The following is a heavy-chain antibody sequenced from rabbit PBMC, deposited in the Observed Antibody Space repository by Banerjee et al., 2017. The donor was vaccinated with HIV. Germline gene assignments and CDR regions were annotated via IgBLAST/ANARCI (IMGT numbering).Heavy chain of an antibody. Sequence: QEQLVESGGGLVTLGGSLKLSCKASGIAFSPFAISWVRQAPGKGLEWIAYIYPDYGSTDYASWAKGRFTISLDNAQNTVSLQMTSLTAADTATYFCARSNTYYGMDLWGPGTLVTVS. CDR1: GIAFSPFA. CDR2: IYPDYGST. V-gene: IGHV1S47*01. J-gene: IGHJ6*01. CDR3: ARSNTYYGMDL.